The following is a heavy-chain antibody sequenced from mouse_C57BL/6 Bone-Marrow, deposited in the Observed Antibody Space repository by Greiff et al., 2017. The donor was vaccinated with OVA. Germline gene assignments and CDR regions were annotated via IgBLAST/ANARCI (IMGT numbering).Heavy chain of an antibody. J-gene: IGHJ4*01. CDR3: ARQKSSGFYAMDY. CDR1: GFSLTSYG. CDR2: IWSGGST. Sequence: QVQLKESGPGLVQPSQSLSITCTVSGFSLTSYGVHWVRQSPGKGLEWLGVIWSGGSTDYNAAFISRLSISKDNSKSQVFFKMNSLQADDTAIYYCARQKSSGFYAMDYWGQGTSVTVSS. V-gene: IGHV2-2*01. D-gene: IGHD3-2*02.